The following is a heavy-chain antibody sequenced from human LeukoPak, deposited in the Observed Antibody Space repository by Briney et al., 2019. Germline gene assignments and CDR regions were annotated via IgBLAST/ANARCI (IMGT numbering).Heavy chain of an antibody. V-gene: IGHV3-23*01. CDR1: GFTFSSYT. CDR3: AKDQGGLITYYYGSGSYAFDI. Sequence: GGSLRLSCVASGFTFSSYTMSWVRQAPGKGLEWVSTISGSGGSTYYADSVKGRFTVSRDNSNNTLSLQMNSLRAEDTAIYYCAKDQGGLITYYYGSGSYAFDIWGQGTMVTVSS. CDR2: ISGSGGST. J-gene: IGHJ3*02. D-gene: IGHD3-10*01.